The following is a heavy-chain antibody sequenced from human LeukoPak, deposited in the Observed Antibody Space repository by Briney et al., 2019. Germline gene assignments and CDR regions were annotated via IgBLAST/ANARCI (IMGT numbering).Heavy chain of an antibody. CDR3: ARGSREDIYYYYYMDV. CDR1: GFIFSTYS. Sequence: PSGGSLRLSCAASGFIFSTYSINWVRQAPGKGLEWVSHISSSSSTIYYADSVKGRFTISRDNAKNSLYLQMNSLRAEDTAVYYCARGSREDIYYYYYMDVWGKGTTVTVSS. V-gene: IGHV3-48*01. CDR2: ISSSSSTI. J-gene: IGHJ6*03. D-gene: IGHD2-15*01.